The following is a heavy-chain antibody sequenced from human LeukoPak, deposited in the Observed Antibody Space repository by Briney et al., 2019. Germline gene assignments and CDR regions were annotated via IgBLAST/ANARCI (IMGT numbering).Heavy chain of an antibody. D-gene: IGHD4-17*01. J-gene: IGHJ4*02. CDR2: IYYSGST. V-gene: IGHV4-59*08. CDR3: AGSPYGDYGDY. CDR1: GGSISSYY. Sequence: SETLSLTCTVSGGSISSYYWSWIRQPPGKGLEWIGHIYYSGSTNYNPSLKSRVTISVDTSKNQFSLKLSSVTAADTAVYYCAGSPYGDYGDYWGQGTLVTVSS.